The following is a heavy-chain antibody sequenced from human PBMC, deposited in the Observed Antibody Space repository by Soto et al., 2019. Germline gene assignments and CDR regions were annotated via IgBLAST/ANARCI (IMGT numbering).Heavy chain of an antibody. CDR3: TTEKGYCSGGSCY. Sequence: EVQLVESGGGLVKPGGSLRLSCAASGFTFSNAWMSWVRQAPGKGLEWVGRIKSKTDGGTTDYAAPVKGRFTISRDDSKNTLYLQMNSLKTEDTVVYYCTTEKGYCSGGSCYWGQGTLVTVSS. J-gene: IGHJ4*02. V-gene: IGHV3-15*01. CDR1: GFTFSNAW. D-gene: IGHD2-15*01. CDR2: IKSKTDGGTT.